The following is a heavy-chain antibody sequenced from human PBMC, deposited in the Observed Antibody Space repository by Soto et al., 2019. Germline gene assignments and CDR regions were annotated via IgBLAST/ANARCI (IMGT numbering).Heavy chain of an antibody. CDR3: ARTSYDSSGTAADP. J-gene: IGHJ5*02. Sequence: TLSLTCTVSGGSISSGCYYWSWIRQHPGKGLEWIGYIYYSGSTYYNPSLKSRVTISVDTSKNQFSLKLSSVTAADTAVYYCARTSYDSSGTAADPWGQGTLVTVSS. D-gene: IGHD3-22*01. CDR1: GGSISSGCYY. CDR2: IYYSGST. V-gene: IGHV4-31*03.